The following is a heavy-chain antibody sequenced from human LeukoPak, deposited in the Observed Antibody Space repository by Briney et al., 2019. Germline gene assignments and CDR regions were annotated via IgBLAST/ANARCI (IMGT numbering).Heavy chain of an antibody. Sequence: GGSLSLSCAVCGFTFSCYWMHWVRQAPGKGPVGVACINTDGSTTRYADSVKGRFTISRDNVKNTLHLQMNILSAEDTAVYCCARDHSYGSGSCYYYAMDVWGQGTTVTVSS. CDR1: GFTFSCYW. D-gene: IGHD3-10*01. J-gene: IGHJ6*02. V-gene: IGHV3-74*01. CDR3: ARDHSYGSGSCYYYAMDV. CDR2: INTDGSTT.